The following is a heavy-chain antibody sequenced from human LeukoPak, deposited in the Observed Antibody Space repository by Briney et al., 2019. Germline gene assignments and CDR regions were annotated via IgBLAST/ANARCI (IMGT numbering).Heavy chain of an antibody. V-gene: IGHV4-39*01. CDR3: ARRKVTRYYFDF. J-gene: IGHJ4*02. Sequence: SETLSLTCTVSGGSISSSSYYWGWIRQPPGKGLEWIGSIYYSGSTYYNPSLKSRVTISVDTSKNQFSLKLTSVTAADTAVYYCARRKVTRYYFDFWGQGTLVTVSS. D-gene: IGHD4-17*01. CDR1: GGSISSSSYY. CDR2: IYYSGST.